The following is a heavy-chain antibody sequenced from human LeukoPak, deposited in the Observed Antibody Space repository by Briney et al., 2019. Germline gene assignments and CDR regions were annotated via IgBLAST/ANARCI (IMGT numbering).Heavy chain of an antibody. CDR1: GFTFSNAW. D-gene: IGHD1-26*01. J-gene: IGHJ4*02. Sequence: GSLRLSCAASGFTFSNAWMSWVRQAPGKGLEGVGRIKSKTDGGTIDYAAPVKGRFTISRDDSKNTLYLQMNSLKTEDTAVYYCTTNSGSYHIDYWGQGTLVTASS. V-gene: IGHV3-15*01. CDR2: IKSKTDGGTI. CDR3: TTNSGSYHIDY.